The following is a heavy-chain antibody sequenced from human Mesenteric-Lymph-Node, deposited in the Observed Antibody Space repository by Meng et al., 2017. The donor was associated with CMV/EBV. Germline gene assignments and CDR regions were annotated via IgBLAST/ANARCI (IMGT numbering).Heavy chain of an antibody. CDR3: ASFGDGTTADY. CDR1: GGSIRSYY. V-gene: IGHV4-59*01. CDR2: IYYTGSP. J-gene: IGHJ4*02. Sequence: GSLRLSCTVSGGSIRSYYWSWIRQPPGKGLEWIGYIYYTGSPKYNPSLKSRVTISVDTSKNQFSLRLSSVTAADTAVYYCASFGDGTTADYWGQGTLVTVSS. D-gene: IGHD4-17*01.